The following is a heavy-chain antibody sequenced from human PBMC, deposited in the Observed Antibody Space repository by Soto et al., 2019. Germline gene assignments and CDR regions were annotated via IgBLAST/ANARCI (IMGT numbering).Heavy chain of an antibody. CDR2: IYNGGGT. J-gene: IGHJ4*02. CDR3: ARGPSGDKVDY. D-gene: IGHD7-27*01. CDR1: GGSISNVNYC. V-gene: IGHV4-30-4*01. Sequence: QVQLQESGPGLGKPSETLSRTCTVSGGSISNVNYCWSWIRQSPDKCLEWIGHIYNGGGTYNNPSLKNRVTISVDTSKNQCSLKLSSVSAANTAVYYCARGPSGDKVDYWGQGTLVTVSS.